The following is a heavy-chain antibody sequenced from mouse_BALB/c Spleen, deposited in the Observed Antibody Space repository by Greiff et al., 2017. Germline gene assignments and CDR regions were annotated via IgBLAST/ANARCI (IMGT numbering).Heavy chain of an antibody. J-gene: IGHJ4*01. D-gene: IGHD1-1*01. CDR3: ARWTGYGSSYGAMDY. CDR2: ISYSGST. CDR1: GYSITSDYA. V-gene: IGHV3-2*02. Sequence: DVKLVESGPGLVKPSQSLSLTCTVTGYSITSDYAWNWIRQFPGNKLEWMGYISYSGSTSYNPSLKSRISITRDTSKNQFFLQLNSVTTEDTATYYCARWTGYGSSYGAMDYWGQGTSVTVSS.